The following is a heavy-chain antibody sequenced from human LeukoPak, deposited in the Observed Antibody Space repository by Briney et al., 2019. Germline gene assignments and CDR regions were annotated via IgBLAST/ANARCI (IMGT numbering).Heavy chain of an antibody. J-gene: IGHJ5*02. CDR2: IYHSGST. CDR3: ARGRGRLGYCSSTSCYTGIEGYDWFDP. V-gene: IGHV4-39*07. Sequence: SETLSLTCTVSGGSISSSSYYWGWIRQPPGKGLEWIGSIYHSGSTNYNPSLKSRVTISVDTSKNQFSLKLSSVTAADTAVYYCARGRGRLGYCSSTSCYTGIEGYDWFDPWGQGTLVTVSS. D-gene: IGHD2-2*02. CDR1: GGSISSSSYY.